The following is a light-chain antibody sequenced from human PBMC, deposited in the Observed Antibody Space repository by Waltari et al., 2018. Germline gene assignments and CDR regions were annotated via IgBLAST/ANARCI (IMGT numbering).Light chain of an antibody. V-gene: IGLV3-21*04. CDR3: QVWHAALDPGV. CDR1: NIGSSS. Sequence: SYVLTQPPSVSVAPGETARIPCGGDNIGSSSVHWYQQKPGQAPVLVIRYDSDRPSGIPERFSGSNSANTATLTISRVEAGDEANYYCQVWHAALDPGVFGTGTEVTV. J-gene: IGLJ1*01. CDR2: YDS.